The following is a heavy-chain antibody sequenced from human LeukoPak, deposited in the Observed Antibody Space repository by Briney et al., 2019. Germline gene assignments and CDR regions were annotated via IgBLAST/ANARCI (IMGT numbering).Heavy chain of an antibody. J-gene: IGHJ6*03. Sequence: PSETLSLTCTVSGGSISSHYWSWIRQPPGKGLEWIGYIYYSGSTNYNPSLKSRVTISVDTSKNQFSLKLSSVTAADTAVYYCATENSIPPAGYYYYMDVWGKGTTVTVSS. D-gene: IGHD6-6*01. CDR1: GGSISSHY. CDR2: IYYSGST. CDR3: ATENSIPPAGYYYYMDV. V-gene: IGHV4-59*11.